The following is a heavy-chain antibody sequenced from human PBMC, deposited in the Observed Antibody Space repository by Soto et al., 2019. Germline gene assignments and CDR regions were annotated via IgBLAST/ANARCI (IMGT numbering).Heavy chain of an antibody. Sequence: SLRLSLEASRFTFSSYAIHWVLPTPFKGLEWVAVISYDGSNKYYADSVKGRFTISRDNSKNTLYLQMNSLRAEDTAVYYCARDFSATDSITIFGVALKWGQGTLVTVSS. CDR2: ISYDGSNK. CDR1: RFTFSSYA. V-gene: IGHV3-30-3*01. D-gene: IGHD3-3*01. CDR3: ARDFSATDSITIFGVALK. J-gene: IGHJ4*02.